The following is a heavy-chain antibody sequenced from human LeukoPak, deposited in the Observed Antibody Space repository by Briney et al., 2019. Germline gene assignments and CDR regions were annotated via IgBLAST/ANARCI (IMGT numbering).Heavy chain of an antibody. J-gene: IGHJ6*02. D-gene: IGHD4-11*01. CDR2: IDPSDSYT. Sequence: KAGEPLKISCKGSGYSFTSYWISWVRQMPGKGLEWMGRIDPSDSYTNYSPSFQGHVTISADKSISTAYLQWSSLKASDTAMYYCARRRGLQYYYGMDVWGQGTTVTVSS. CDR1: GYSFTSYW. V-gene: IGHV5-10-1*01. CDR3: ARRRGLQYYYGMDV.